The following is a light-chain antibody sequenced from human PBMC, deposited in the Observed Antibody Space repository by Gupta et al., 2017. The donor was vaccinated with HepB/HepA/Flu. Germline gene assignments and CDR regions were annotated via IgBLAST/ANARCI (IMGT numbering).Light chain of an antibody. CDR1: RSDVGGYNY. CDR2: DGR. CDR3: SSYTSRSGVV. Sequence: QSALPQPASVSGSPGQSITISCTGSRSDVGGYNYVSWYQQHPGKAPKLMIYDGRNRPSGVSNRFSGSKSGNTASLTISGLQAEEEADYYCSSYTSRSGVVFGGGTKLTVL. V-gene: IGLV2-14*01. J-gene: IGLJ2*01.